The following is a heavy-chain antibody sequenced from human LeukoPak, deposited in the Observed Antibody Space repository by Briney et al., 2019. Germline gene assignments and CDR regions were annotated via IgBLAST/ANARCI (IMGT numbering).Heavy chain of an antibody. J-gene: IGHJ4*02. CDR3: ARRHVAWNGQRWGHFDY. CDR1: GGSFSGYY. Sequence: SETLSLTCAVYGGSFSGYYWSWIRQPPGKGLEWIGEINHSGSTNYTPSLKSRVTISLDTSKNQLSLKLSSVTAADTAVYYCARRHVAWNGQRWGHFDYWGQGTLVTVSS. V-gene: IGHV4-34*01. D-gene: IGHD1-1*01. CDR2: INHSGST.